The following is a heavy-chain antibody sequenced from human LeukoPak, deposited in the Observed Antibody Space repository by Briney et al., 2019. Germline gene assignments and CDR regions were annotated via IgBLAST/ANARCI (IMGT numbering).Heavy chain of an antibody. CDR3: AKDKPRYSSSWYADY. D-gene: IGHD6-13*01. Sequence: PGGSLRLSCAASGFTFSSYGMHWVRQAPGKGLEWVAVISYDGSNKYYADSVKGRFTISRDNSKNTLYLQMNSLRAEDTAVYYCAKDKPRYSSSWYADYWGQGTLVTVSS. V-gene: IGHV3-30*18. CDR1: GFTFSSYG. J-gene: IGHJ4*02. CDR2: ISYDGSNK.